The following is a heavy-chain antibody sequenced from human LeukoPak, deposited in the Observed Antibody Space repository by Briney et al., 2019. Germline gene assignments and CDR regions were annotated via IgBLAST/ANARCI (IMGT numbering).Heavy chain of an antibody. CDR1: GGSISSYY. J-gene: IGHJ6*03. D-gene: IGHD5-18*01. CDR2: IYYSRST. Sequence: PSETLSLTCTVSGGSISSYYWSWIRQPPGKGLEWIGYIYYSRSTNYNPSLKSRVTISVDTSKNQFSLKLTSVSAADTAVYYCAGGSYDYYYMDVWGKGTTVTVSS. CDR3: AGGSYDYYYMDV. V-gene: IGHV4-59*01.